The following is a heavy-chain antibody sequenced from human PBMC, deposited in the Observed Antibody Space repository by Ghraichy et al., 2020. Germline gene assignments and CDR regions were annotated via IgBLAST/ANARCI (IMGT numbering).Heavy chain of an antibody. CDR3: AGAFDI. V-gene: IGHV3-48*02. CDR2: ISGSGSTI. J-gene: IGHJ3*02. Sequence: GGSLRLSCAASGFSFSTWTMNWVRQAPGKGLQWVSYISGSGSTIYYADSVKGRFTISRDNARNSLYLQMNSLRDEDTAVYYCAGAFDIWGQGTMVTVSS. CDR1: GFSFSTWT.